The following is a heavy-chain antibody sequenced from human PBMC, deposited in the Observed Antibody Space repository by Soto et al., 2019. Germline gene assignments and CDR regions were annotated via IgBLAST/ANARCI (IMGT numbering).Heavy chain of an antibody. Sequence: PGGSLRLSCAASGLTFSDAWMSWVRQAPGKGLEWVGRIRSKADGGAIDYAAPVKGRFTFSRDDSKNTVYLQMSSLKTEDTAVYYCTTKAGEMATIYNLHFDYWGQGTLVTVSS. CDR2: IRSKADGGAI. D-gene: IGHD3-10*01. CDR3: TTKAGEMATIYNLHFDY. V-gene: IGHV3-15*01. J-gene: IGHJ4*02. CDR1: GLTFSDAW.